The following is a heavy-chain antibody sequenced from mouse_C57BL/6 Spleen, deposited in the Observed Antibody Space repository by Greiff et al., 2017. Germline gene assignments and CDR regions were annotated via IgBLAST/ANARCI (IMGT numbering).Heavy chain of an antibody. CDR1: GYTFTSYG. CDR3: ARLTGTGRDY. Sequence: VKLVESGAELARPGASVKLSCKASGYTFTSYGISWVKQRTGQGLEWIGEIYPRSGNTYYNEKFKGKATLTADKSSSTAYMELRSLTSEDSAVYFCARLTGTGRDYWGQGTSVTVSS. CDR2: IYPRSGNT. J-gene: IGHJ4*01. V-gene: IGHV1-81*01. D-gene: IGHD4-1*01.